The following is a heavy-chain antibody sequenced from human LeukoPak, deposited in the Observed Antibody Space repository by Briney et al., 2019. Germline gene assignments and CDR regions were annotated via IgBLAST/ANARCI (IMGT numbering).Heavy chain of an antibody. CDR3: ARRPYGGNSRDAFDI. CDR2: IYHSGST. Sequence: SETLSLTCAVSGGSISSGGYSWSWIRQPPGKGLEWIGYIYHSGSTYYNPSLKSRVTISVDRSKNQFSLKLSSATATDTAVYYCARRPYGGNSRDAFDIWGQGTMVTVSS. V-gene: IGHV4-30-2*01. D-gene: IGHD4-23*01. J-gene: IGHJ3*02. CDR1: GGSISSGGYS.